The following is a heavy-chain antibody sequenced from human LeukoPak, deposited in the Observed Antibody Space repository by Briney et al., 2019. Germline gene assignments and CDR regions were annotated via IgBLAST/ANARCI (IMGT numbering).Heavy chain of an antibody. CDR2: VSYGGSNK. V-gene: IGHV3-30-3*01. D-gene: IGHD3-10*01. Sequence: GGSLRLSCAASGFTFESYTIHWVRQAPGKGLEWVALVSYGGSNKYYIDSVKGRFTISRDNSKNTLYLQMNSLRPEDTAVYYCASETYYYGSGSYYKGQLWGQGTLVTVSS. CDR3: ASETYYYGSGSYYKGQL. J-gene: IGHJ4*02. CDR1: GFTFESYT.